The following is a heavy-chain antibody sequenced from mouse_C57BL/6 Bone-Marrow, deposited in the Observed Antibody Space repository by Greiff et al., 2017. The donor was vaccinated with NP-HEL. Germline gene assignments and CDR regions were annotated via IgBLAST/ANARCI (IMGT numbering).Heavy chain of an antibody. CDR2: SRNKANDYTT. V-gene: IGHV7-1*01. J-gene: IGHJ4*01. Sequence: DVMLVESGGGLVEPGRSLRLSCATSGFTFSDFYMEWVRQAPGKGLEWIAASRNKANDYTTDYSATVKGRFIVSRDTSQSILYLQMNALRAEVTAFYYCARDHYYGSLYAMAYWGQGTSVTVSS. D-gene: IGHD1-1*01. CDR1: GFTFSDFY. CDR3: ARDHYYGSLYAMAY.